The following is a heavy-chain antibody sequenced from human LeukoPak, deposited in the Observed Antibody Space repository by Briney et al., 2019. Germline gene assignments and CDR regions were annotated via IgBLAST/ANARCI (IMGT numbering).Heavy chain of an antibody. CDR1: GYSFSSGYY. CDR2: IYHSGST. Sequence: SETLSLTCAVSGYSFSSGYYWGWIRPPPGKGLEWIGSIYHSGSTYYDPSLKSRVTISVDTSKNQFSLKLSSVTAADTAVYYCARERGTGYYYYYGMDVWGKGTTVTVSS. J-gene: IGHJ6*04. V-gene: IGHV4-38-2*02. CDR3: ARERGTGYYYYYGMDV. D-gene: IGHD1-14*01.